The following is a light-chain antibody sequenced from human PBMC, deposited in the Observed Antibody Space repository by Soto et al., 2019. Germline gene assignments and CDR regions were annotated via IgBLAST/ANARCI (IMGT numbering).Light chain of an antibody. CDR3: CSNAAPGV. V-gene: IGLV2-23*01. J-gene: IGLJ3*02. CDR1: SSDVGSYNL. CDR2: EGS. Sequence: QSVLTQPASVSGSLGQSITISCTGTSSDVGSYNLVSWYQQHPGKAPKLMIYEGSKRPSGVSNRFSGSKSGNTASLTISGLQAEDEADYFCCSNAAPGVFGGGTKLTVL.